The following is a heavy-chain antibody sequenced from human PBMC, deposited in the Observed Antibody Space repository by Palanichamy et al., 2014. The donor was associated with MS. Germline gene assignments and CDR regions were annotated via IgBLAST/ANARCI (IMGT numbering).Heavy chain of an antibody. CDR3: AHRSPAGDLGF. V-gene: IGHV2-5*02. Sequence: QVTLKESGPTLVKPTQTLTLTCTFSGFSLNSTGGGLAWIRQPPGKALEWLGIIYWDADKYYNPSLRNRLTITADTSNTQVVLTMTKMDPIDTATYYCAHRSPAGDLGFWGRGTLVTVSS. CDR1: GFSLNSTGGG. D-gene: IGHD4-17*01. J-gene: IGHJ4*02. CDR2: IYWDADK.